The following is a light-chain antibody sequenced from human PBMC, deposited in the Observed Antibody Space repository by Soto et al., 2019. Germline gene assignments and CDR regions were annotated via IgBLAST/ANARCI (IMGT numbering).Light chain of an antibody. V-gene: IGLV1-44*01. CDR1: SSNIGSNT. CDR2: SNN. J-gene: IGLJ3*02. CDR3: AAWDDRLNGRV. Sequence: QSVLPQPPSASGTPGQRVTISCSGRSSNIGSNTVNWYQQLPGTAHKLLIYSNNQRPSGVTDRFYGSKSGTSASLAISGLQSEDEADYYCAAWDDRLNGRVFGGGTKVTVL.